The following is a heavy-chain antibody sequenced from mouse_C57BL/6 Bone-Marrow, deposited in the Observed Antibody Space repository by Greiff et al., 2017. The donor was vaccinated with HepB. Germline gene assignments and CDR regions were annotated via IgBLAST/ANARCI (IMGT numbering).Heavy chain of an antibody. Sequence: QVQLKQSGAELVRPGASVTLSCKASGYTFTDYEMHWVKQTPVHGLEWIGAIDPETGGTAYNQKFKGKAILTADKSSSTAYMELRSLTSEDSAVYYCTTMVGYFDYWGQGTTLTVAS. CDR1: GYTFTDYE. CDR3: TTMVGYFDY. V-gene: IGHV1-15*01. D-gene: IGHD1-1*02. CDR2: IDPETGGT. J-gene: IGHJ2*01.